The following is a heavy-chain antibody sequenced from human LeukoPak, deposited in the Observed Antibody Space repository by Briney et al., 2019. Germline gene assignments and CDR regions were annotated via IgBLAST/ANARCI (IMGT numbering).Heavy chain of an antibody. CDR1: WVTVRYHY. D-gene: IGHD2-15*01. CDR3: ARDRRYCSGSSCYSGVDY. V-gene: IGHV3-53*01. Sequence: GSLGLSLSASWVTVRYHYITLVRQASGKGLEWGSVYYSGGSTYYGDSVKGRFTISRDNSKNTLYLQMNSLRAEDTAVYYCARDRRYCSGSSCYSGVDYWGQGTLVTVSS. J-gene: IGHJ4*02. CDR2: YYSGGST.